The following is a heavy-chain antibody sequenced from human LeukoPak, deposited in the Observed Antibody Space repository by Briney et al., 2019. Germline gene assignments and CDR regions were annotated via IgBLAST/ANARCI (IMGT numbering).Heavy chain of an antibody. V-gene: IGHV3-23*01. CDR3: ARVAYGDHGRYYYYYMDV. Sequence: GGSLRLSCAASGFTFSSYAMYWVRQAPGKGLEWVSGIFGSGGSTHYADSVKGRFTISRDNSKNTVYLQMNSLRAEGTAVYYCARVAYGDHGRYYYYYMDVWGKGTTVTVSS. CDR2: IFGSGGST. J-gene: IGHJ6*03. D-gene: IGHD4-17*01. CDR1: GFTFSSYA.